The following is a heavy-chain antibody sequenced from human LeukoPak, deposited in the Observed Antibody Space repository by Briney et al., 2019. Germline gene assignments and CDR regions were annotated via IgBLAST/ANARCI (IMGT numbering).Heavy chain of an antibody. V-gene: IGHV4-34*01. Sequence: SGTLSLTCAVYGGYFNDYYWRWIRQPPGKGLEWIGEINPSGLTSYNPSLKSRLTISVDTSMNQFSLKLRSVTAADTAVYYCARSRDYDFWSGWGQGTLVTVSS. D-gene: IGHD3-3*01. CDR1: GGYFNDYY. J-gene: IGHJ4*02. CDR3: ARSRDYDFWSG. CDR2: INPSGLT.